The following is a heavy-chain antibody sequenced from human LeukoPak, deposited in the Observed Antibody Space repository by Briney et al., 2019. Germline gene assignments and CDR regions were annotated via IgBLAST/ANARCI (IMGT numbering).Heavy chain of an antibody. CDR2: INPNSGGT. CDR3: ARETLDGAVAYDY. D-gene: IGHD6-19*01. Sequence: GASVKVSCKASGYTFTGYYMHWVRQGPGQGLEWMGWINPNSGGTNYAQKFQGRVTMTRDTSISTAHMELSRLRSDDTAVYYCARETLDGAVAYDYWGQGTLVTVSS. J-gene: IGHJ4*02. V-gene: IGHV1-2*02. CDR1: GYTFTGYY.